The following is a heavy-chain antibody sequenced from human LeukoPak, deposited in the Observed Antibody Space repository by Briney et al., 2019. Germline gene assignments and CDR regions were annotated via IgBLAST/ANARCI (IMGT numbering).Heavy chain of an antibody. Sequence: PGGSLRLSCAASGFTFSSYTMSWVRQAPGKGLEWVSAISGSGGSTYYADSVKGRFTISRDNSKNTLYLQMNSLRVEDTAVYYCTKASAARCIGVFCYPFDYWGQGTPVTVSS. V-gene: IGHV3-23*01. CDR3: TKASAARCIGVFCYPFDY. CDR2: ISGSGGST. J-gene: IGHJ4*02. D-gene: IGHD2-15*01. CDR1: GFTFSSYT.